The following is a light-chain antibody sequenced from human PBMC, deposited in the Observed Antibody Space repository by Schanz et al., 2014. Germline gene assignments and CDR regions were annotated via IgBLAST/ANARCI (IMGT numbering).Light chain of an antibody. V-gene: IGLV2-14*01. CDR1: SSDVGGYNY. CDR2: AVS. J-gene: IGLJ3*02. CDR3: SSYAGSSTWV. Sequence: QSALTQPPSASGSPGQSVTISCTGTSSDVGGYNYVSWYQQHPGKAPKLMISAVSDRPSGVSNRFSGSKSGNTASLTISGLQAEDEADYYCSSYAGSSTWVFGGGTKLTVL.